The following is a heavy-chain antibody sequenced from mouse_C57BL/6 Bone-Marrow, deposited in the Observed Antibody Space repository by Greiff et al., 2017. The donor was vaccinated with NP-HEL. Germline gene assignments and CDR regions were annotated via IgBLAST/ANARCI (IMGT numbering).Heavy chain of an antibody. CDR3: ARWDYGFDY. CDR2: ISNGGGST. V-gene: IGHV5-12*01. J-gene: IGHJ2*01. D-gene: IGHD1-1*01. CDR1: GFTFSDYY. Sequence: EVHLVESGGGLVQPGGSLKLSCAASGFTFSDYYMYWVRQTPEQRLEWVAYISNGGGSTYYPDTVKGRFTISRDNAKNTLYLQMSRLKSEDTAMYYCARWDYGFDYWGQGTTLTVSS.